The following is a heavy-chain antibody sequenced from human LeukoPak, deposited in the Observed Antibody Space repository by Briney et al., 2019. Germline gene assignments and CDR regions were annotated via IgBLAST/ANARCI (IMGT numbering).Heavy chain of an antibody. D-gene: IGHD6-13*01. CDR3: AKGVRGSSWYSSFSGAFDI. V-gene: IGHV3-23*01. CDR1: GFTFSSYA. CDR2: ISGSGGST. J-gene: IGHJ3*02. Sequence: GGSLRLSCAASGFTFSSYAMSWVRQAPGKGLEWVSAISGSGGSTYYADSVKGRFTISRDNSKNTLYLQMNSLRAEDTAVYYCAKGVRGSSWYSSFSGAFDIWGQGTMVTVSS.